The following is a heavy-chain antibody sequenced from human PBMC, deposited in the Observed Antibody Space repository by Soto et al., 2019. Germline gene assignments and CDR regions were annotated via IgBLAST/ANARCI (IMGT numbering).Heavy chain of an antibody. CDR3: ARDGYCSGGRCYRRNDY. CDR1: GFTFSGYW. J-gene: IGHJ4*02. D-gene: IGHD2-15*01. Sequence: EVQLVESGGGLVQPGGSLRLSCAASGFTFSGYWMTWARQAPGKGLEWVAQIKDDGSEKFYVDSEKGRFTISRDNADNLLYLQMNSLRAEDTAVYFCARDGYCSGGRCYRRNDYWGQGTLVIVSS. CDR2: IKDDGSEK. V-gene: IGHV3-7*01.